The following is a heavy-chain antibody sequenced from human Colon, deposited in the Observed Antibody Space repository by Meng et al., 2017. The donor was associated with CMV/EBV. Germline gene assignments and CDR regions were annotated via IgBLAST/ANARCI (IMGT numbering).Heavy chain of an antibody. CDR2: AKNRAHGYGT. CDR1: GFTFTDYF. D-gene: IGHD1-14*01. CDR3: VRDGRRYSFDY. V-gene: IGHV3-72*01. Sequence: GESLKISCVTSGFTFTDYFMDWVRQSPGKGLAWVGRAKNRAHGYGTEYAASVRGRFAISRDDSNDSLYLQMNSLKKEDTAVYYCVRDGRRYSFDYWGQGTLVTVSS. J-gene: IGHJ4*02.